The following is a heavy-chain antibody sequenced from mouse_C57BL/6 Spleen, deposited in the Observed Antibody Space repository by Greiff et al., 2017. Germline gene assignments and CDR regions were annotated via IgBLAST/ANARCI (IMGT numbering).Heavy chain of an antibody. Sequence: VQLQQSGAELVKPGASVKLSCTASGFNIKDYYMHWVKQRTEQGLEWIGRIDPEDGETKYAPKFQGKATITADTSYKPAYLQLSSLTSEDSAVYYCARNYYGISYDYFDYWGQGTTLTVSS. D-gene: IGHD1-1*01. CDR3: ARNYYGISYDYFDY. J-gene: IGHJ2*01. V-gene: IGHV14-2*01. CDR1: GFNIKDYY. CDR2: IDPEDGET.